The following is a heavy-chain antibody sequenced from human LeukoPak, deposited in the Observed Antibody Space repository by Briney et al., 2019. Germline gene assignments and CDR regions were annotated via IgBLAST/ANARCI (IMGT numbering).Heavy chain of an antibody. CDR2: ISTDGSYN. V-gene: IGHV3-30*03. Sequence: GSLRLSCAASGFTFSSYSMNWVRQAPGKGLEWVALISTDGSYNYYADSVKGRFTISRDNSKNTLYLQMNSLRAEDTAVYYCATRFDYWGQGTRVTVSS. D-gene: IGHD1-14*01. J-gene: IGHJ4*02. CDR1: GFTFSSYS. CDR3: ATRFDY.